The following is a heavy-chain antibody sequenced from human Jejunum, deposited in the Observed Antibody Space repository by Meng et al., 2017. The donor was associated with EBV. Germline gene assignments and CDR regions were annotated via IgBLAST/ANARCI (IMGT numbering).Heavy chain of an antibody. D-gene: IGHD5-12*01. CDR3: ATSMSGYSYGYS. CDR2: IYYTGRT. V-gene: IGHV4-4*02. Sequence: HGSRPGLCRPVRPLSLPCSVSGASTRSSHGWSWVRQAPGEGLEWIGEIYYTGRTNYNPSLKSRVSMSIDKSKNQFSLNLNSVTVADTAVYYCATSMSGYSYGYSWGQGTLVTVSS. CDR1: GASTRSSHG. J-gene: IGHJ5*02.